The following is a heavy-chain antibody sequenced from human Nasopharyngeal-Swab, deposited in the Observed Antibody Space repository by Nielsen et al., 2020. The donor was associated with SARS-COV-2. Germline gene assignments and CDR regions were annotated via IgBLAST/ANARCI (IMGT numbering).Heavy chain of an antibody. J-gene: IGHJ6*02. CDR3: AREMERSVPAAIAYYYYYNMDV. Sequence: GGSLRLSCAASGFTFISYNMNWVRQAPGKGLEWVSYISSSSSTKYYADSVKGRFTISRDNAKNSLYLQMNSLRDGDTAVYYCAREMERSVPAAIAYYYYYNMDVWGQGTTVTVSS. CDR2: ISSSSSTK. CDR1: GFTFISYN. D-gene: IGHD2-2*01. V-gene: IGHV3-48*02.